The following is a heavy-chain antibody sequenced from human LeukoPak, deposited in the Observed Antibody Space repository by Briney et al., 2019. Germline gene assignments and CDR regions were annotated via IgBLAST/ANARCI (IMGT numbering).Heavy chain of an antibody. Sequence: GGSLRLSCAASGFTFSSYAMSWVRQAPGKGLEWVSAISGSGGSTYYADSVKGRFTISRDNSKNTLYLQMNSLRAEDTAVYYCAKGAEYYYGSGSYSSGRPQNYYYGMDVWGQGTTVTVSS. CDR1: GFTFSSYA. J-gene: IGHJ6*02. CDR3: AKGAEYYYGSGSYSSGRPQNYYYGMDV. V-gene: IGHV3-23*01. D-gene: IGHD3-10*01. CDR2: ISGSGGST.